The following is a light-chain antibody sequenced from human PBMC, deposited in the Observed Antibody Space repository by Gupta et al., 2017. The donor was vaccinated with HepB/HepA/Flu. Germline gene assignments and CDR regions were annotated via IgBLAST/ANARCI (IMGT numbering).Light chain of an antibody. CDR3: QSYDSSLSVV. Sequence: QSVLTQPPSVSGAPGQRVTLSCTGSSSNIVACYDVHWYQQLPGTAPKLLIYGNSNRPSGVPDRFSGSKAGTSASLAITGLQAEDEADYYCQSYDSSLSVVFGGGTKLTVL. J-gene: IGLJ2*01. CDR1: SSNIVACYD. V-gene: IGLV1-40*01. CDR2: GNS.